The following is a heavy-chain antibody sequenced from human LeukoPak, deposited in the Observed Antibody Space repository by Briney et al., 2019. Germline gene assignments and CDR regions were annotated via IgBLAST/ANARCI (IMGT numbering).Heavy chain of an antibody. Sequence: GGSLRLSCAASGFTFSSYGMHWVRQAPGKGLEWVAFIWYDGSNKYYADSVKGRFTISRDNSKNTLYLQMNSLRAEDTAVYYCAKGPKYFDLWGRGTLVSVSS. J-gene: IGHJ2*01. CDR3: AKGPKYFDL. V-gene: IGHV3-30*02. CDR1: GFTFSSYG. CDR2: IWYDGSNK.